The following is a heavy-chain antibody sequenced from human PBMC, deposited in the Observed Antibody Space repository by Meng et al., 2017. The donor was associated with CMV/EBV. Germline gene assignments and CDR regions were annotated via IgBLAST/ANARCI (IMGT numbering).Heavy chain of an antibody. Sequence: GSLRLSCTVSGASISSYYCSWIRQPPGKGLEWIGYIYYSGSNKYNPSLKSRVTISVDTSKNQFSLKRSSVTAADTAVYYCARRIAAAGFYYGMDVWGQGTTVTVSS. CDR1: GASISSYY. V-gene: IGHV4-59*01. J-gene: IGHJ6*02. CDR2: IYYSGSN. D-gene: IGHD6-13*01. CDR3: ARRIAAAGFYYGMDV.